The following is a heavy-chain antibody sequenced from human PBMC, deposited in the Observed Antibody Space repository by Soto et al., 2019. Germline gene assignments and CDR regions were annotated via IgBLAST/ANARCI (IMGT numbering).Heavy chain of an antibody. CDR1: GFTFTNYA. D-gene: IGHD1-26*01. CDR2: ISDSGGST. J-gene: IGHJ4*02. Sequence: EVQLLESGGGLVQPGGSLRLSCAASGFTFTNYAMSWVRQAPGKGLEWVSSISDSGGSTYYADSVKGRFTISRDNSKNTLYLQMNSLRAEDTAGYYCAKGYSGNYWGTFFDYWGQGTLVTVSS. V-gene: IGHV3-23*01. CDR3: AKGYSGNYWGTFFDY.